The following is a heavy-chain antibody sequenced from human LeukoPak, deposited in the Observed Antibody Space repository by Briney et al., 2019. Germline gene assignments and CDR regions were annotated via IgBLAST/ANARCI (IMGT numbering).Heavy chain of an antibody. Sequence: GGSLRLSCAASVFTVNTNYMYWVRQAPGKGLEWVSVIYSGGTTYYAESVKGRFTISRHSSKNITYLQMNNLRAEDTAVNYCATDQARLRASFDRWGQGTEVTVSS. D-gene: IGHD6-25*01. CDR2: IYSGGTT. J-gene: IGHJ3*01. CDR3: ATDQARLRASFDR. V-gene: IGHV3-53*04. CDR1: VFTVNTNY.